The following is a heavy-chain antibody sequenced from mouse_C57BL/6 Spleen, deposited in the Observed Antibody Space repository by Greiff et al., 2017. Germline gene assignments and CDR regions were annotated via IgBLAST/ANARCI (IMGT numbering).Heavy chain of an antibody. J-gene: IGHJ2*01. CDR2: IDPGDGDT. V-gene: IGHV1-80*01. Sequence: QVQLQQPGAELVKPGASVKISCKASGYAFSSYWMNWVKQRPGKGLAWIGQIDPGDGDTNYNGTFKGQATLPADKSSSTAYMQLSSLTSEDSAVYFCARRWGSNFDYWGQGTTLTVSS. D-gene: IGHD1-1*02. CDR1: GYAFSSYW. CDR3: ARRWGSNFDY.